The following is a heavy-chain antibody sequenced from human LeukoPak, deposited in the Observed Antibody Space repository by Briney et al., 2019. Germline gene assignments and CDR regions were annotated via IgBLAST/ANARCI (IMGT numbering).Heavy chain of an antibody. CDR3: ARAMGSSWPDDAFDI. CDR2: IYTSGNT. V-gene: IGHV4-61*02. J-gene: IGHJ3*02. Sequence: TASQTLSLTCTVSGGSINSGSYYWSWIRQPAGKGLEWIGRIYTSGNTNYNPSLKSRVTISVDTSKNQFSLNLSSVTAADTAVYYCARAMGSSWPDDAFDIWGQGTMVTVSS. CDR1: GGSINSGSYY. D-gene: IGHD6-13*01.